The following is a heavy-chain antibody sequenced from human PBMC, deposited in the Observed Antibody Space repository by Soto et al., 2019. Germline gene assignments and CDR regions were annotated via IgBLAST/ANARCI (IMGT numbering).Heavy chain of an antibody. CDR2: MFYGVGT. Sequence: SETLSLTCTVSGSSINSSGYYWGWIRQPPGKGLEWIGSMFYGVGTYYNPSLKSRVTVSVDTSKNQFSLNLRSVTAADTAVYYCARLPSRHLVDYWGQGTLVTVSS. D-gene: IGHD3-3*02. CDR3: ARLPSRHLVDY. CDR1: GSSINSSGYY. V-gene: IGHV4-39*01. J-gene: IGHJ4*02.